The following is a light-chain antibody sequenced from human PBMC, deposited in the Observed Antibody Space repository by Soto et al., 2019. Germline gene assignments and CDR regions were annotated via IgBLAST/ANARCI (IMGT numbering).Light chain of an antibody. CDR1: QGISSY. CDR2: AAS. J-gene: IGKJ4*01. Sequence: IQMTQSPSSLSASVGDRVTITCRASQGISSYLAWYQQKPGKAPKLLIYAASTLQSGVPSRFSGSGSGTDFTLTISCLQSEDFATYYCQQYYSYPALTFGGGTKVDIK. V-gene: IGKV1-8*01. CDR3: QQYYSYPALT.